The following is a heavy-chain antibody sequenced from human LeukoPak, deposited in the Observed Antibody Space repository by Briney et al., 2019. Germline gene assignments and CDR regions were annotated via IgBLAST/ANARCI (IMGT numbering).Heavy chain of an antibody. Sequence: SVKVSCKASGGTFSSYAISWVRQAPGQGLEWMGRIIPILGIANYAQKFQGRATITADKSTSTAYMELSSLRSGDTAVYYCAESGTDYYYYGMDVWGQGTTVTVSS. CDR3: AESGTDYYYYGMDV. D-gene: IGHD3-3*01. J-gene: IGHJ6*02. CDR2: IIPILGIA. V-gene: IGHV1-69*04. CDR1: GGTFSSYA.